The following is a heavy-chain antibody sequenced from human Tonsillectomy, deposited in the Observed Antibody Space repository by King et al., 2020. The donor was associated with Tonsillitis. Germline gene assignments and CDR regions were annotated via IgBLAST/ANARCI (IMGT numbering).Heavy chain of an antibody. CDR1: GFTFSSYA. Sequence: VQLVESGGGLVQPGGSLRLSCAASGFTFSSYAMSWVRQAPGKGLEWVSTISGSGGTTYYADSGKGRFTISRDNSNKMLYVQMNSLRAEDTAVYYCAEDRQFVEGLPHNWNFDLWGRGTLVTVSS. V-gene: IGHV3-23*04. D-gene: IGHD3-3*01. J-gene: IGHJ2*01. CDR3: AEDRQFVEGLPHNWNFDL. CDR2: ISGSGGTT.